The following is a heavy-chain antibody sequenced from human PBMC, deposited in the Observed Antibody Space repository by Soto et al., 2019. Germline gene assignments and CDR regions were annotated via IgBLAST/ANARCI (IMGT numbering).Heavy chain of an antibody. CDR2: IYYSGST. Sequence: RSLTCTVSGGSISSGDYYWSWIRQPPGKGLEWIGYIYYSGSTYHNPSLKSRVTISLDTSKNQFPLKLSPVTATDTPAYYCPRAPPGIRRFDHWGQGTLVTVSS. CDR3: PRAPPGIRRFDH. J-gene: IGHJ4*02. D-gene: IGHD3-3*02. CDR1: GGSISSGDYY. V-gene: IGHV4-30-4*01.